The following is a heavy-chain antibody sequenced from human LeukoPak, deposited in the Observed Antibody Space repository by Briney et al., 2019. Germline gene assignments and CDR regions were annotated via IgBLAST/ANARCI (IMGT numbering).Heavy chain of an antibody. D-gene: IGHD6-6*01. V-gene: IGHV1-46*01. CDR2: LSPSGGST. J-gene: IGHJ4*02. CDR1: GYTFTNYY. Sequence: ASVKVSCKASGYTFTNYYMHWVRQAPGQGLEWMGILSPSGGSTSYAQKFQGRVTMTRDTSTSTVYMELSSLRFDDTAVYYCAREQLVGTYYFDYWGQGTLVTVSS. CDR3: AREQLVGTYYFDY.